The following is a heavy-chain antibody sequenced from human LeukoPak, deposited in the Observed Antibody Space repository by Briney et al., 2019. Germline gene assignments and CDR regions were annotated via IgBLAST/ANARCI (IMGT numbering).Heavy chain of an antibody. Sequence: PGGSLRLSCAASGFTFSSYAMSWVRQAPGKGLEWVSAITGSGSSTYYADSVKGRFTISRDNSKNTLYLEMNSLRAEDTAVYYRAKDPLGLGTLNWFDPWGQGTLVTVSS. V-gene: IGHV3-23*01. CDR3: AKDPLGLGTLNWFDP. J-gene: IGHJ5*02. CDR2: ITGSGSST. D-gene: IGHD3-16*01. CDR1: GFTFSSYA.